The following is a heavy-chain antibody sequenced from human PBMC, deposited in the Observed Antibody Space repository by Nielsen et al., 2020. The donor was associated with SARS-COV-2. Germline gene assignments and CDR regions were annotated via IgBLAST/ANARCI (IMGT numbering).Heavy chain of an antibody. CDR3: ASRTYMGRGVIMRVGNGFDP. CDR2: IYYSGST. V-gene: IGHV4-59*12. D-gene: IGHD3-10*01. Sequence: WIRQPPGKGLEWIGYIYYSGSTNYNPSPKSRVTITVETSMNQFSLKLDSVIAADTAVYYWASRTYMGRGVIMRVGNGFDPWGQGTLVTVSS. J-gene: IGHJ5*02.